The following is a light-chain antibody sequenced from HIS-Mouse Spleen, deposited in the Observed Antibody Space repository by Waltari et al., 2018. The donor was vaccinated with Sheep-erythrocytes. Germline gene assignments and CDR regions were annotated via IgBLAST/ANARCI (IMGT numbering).Light chain of an antibody. CDR3: AAWDDSLNAL. CDR2: SNN. V-gene: IGLV1-44*01. J-gene: IGLJ2*01. CDR1: SPNIGSNT. Sequence: QSVLTQPPSASGTPGQRVTISCSGSSPNIGSNTVNWYQQLPGTAPKPLIYSNNQRPSGVPDRFSGSKSGTSASLAISGLQSEDEADYYCAAWDDSLNALFGGGTKLTVL.